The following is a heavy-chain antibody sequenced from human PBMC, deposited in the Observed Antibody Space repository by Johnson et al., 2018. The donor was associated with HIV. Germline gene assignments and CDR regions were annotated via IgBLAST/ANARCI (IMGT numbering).Heavy chain of an antibody. CDR3: TRDRAYNTFDI. J-gene: IGHJ3*02. CDR1: GFTFSSSW. D-gene: IGHD3-16*01. CDR2: IKEDGSAK. V-gene: IGHV3-7*01. Sequence: MLLVESGGGLVQPGGSLRLSCAASGFTFSSSWMVWVRQAPGKGLEWVANIKEDGSAKNYLDSVKGRFTISRDNAKNSLYLHINSLRAEDTAVYYCTRDRAYNTFDIWGQGTMLTVSS.